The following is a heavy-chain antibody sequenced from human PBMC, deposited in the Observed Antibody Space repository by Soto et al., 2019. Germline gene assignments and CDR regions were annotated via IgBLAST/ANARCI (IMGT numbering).Heavy chain of an antibody. J-gene: IGHJ6*02. CDR3: ARGGTLEAAAGDYYYGMDV. CDR1: GGSISSGGYY. V-gene: IGHV4-31*03. CDR2: IYYSGST. Sequence: QVQLQESGPGLVKPSQTLSLTCTVSGGSISSGGYYWSWIRQHPGKGLEWIGYIYYSGSTYYNPSLKSRVTISVDTSKNQFSLKLSSVTAADTAVYYCARGGTLEAAAGDYYYGMDVWGQGTTVTVSS. D-gene: IGHD6-13*01.